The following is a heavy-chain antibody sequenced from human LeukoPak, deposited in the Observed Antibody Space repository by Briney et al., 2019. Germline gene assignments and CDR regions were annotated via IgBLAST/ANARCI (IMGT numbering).Heavy chain of an antibody. Sequence: SQSLSLTCAISGDSVSINSPAWNWIRQSPSRGLEWLGRKYQRCKWYSDYAVYVKGRITINPDTSKNQCSLQLNSVSPENTAVYYGVRGSKMITTYFDYWGQGTLVTVSS. CDR2: KYQRCKWYS. CDR3: VRGSKMITTYFDY. CDR1: GDSVSINSPA. V-gene: IGHV6-1*01. D-gene: IGHD3-16*01. J-gene: IGHJ4*02.